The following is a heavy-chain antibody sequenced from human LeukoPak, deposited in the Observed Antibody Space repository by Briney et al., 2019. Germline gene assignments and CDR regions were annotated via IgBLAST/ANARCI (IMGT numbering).Heavy chain of an antibody. CDR2: IYHSGKT. CDR3: ARLQVYYYGWFDP. CDR1: SDPISTSSYY. J-gene: IGHJ5*02. Sequence: SETLSLTCTVSSDPISTSSYYWGWIRQPPGKGLEWIGSIYHSGKTYYNPSLKSRVTIPVDTPKNQFSLRPRSVTAADTAVYYCARLQVYYYGWFDPWGQGTLVTVSS. V-gene: IGHV4-39*01. D-gene: IGHD3-10*01.